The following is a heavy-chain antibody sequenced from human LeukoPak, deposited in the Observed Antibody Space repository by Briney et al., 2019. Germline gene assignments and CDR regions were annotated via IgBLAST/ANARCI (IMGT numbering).Heavy chain of an antibody. CDR1: GFAFSSYE. CDR2: ISGRSNYI. J-gene: IGHJ6*04. V-gene: IGHV3-21*01. Sequence: PGGSLRLSCAASGFAFSSYEMNWVRQAPGKGLEWVSFISGRSNYIYYADSVRGRFTISRDNAKNSLYLQMNSLRAEDTAVYYCAELGITMIGGVWGKGTTVTISS. CDR3: AELGITMIGGV. D-gene: IGHD3-10*02.